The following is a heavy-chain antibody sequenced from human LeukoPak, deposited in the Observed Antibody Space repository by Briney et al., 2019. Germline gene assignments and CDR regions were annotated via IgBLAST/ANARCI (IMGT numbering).Heavy chain of an antibody. J-gene: IGHJ4*02. Sequence: PGGSLRLSCAASGFTFSSYGMSWVRQAPGKGLEWVSAISGSGGSTYYADPVKGRFTISRDNSKNTLYLQMNSLRAEDTAVYYCAKKARGYYGSGTADYWGQGTLVTVSS. D-gene: IGHD3-10*01. CDR3: AKKARGYYGSGTADY. CDR2: ISGSGGST. CDR1: GFTFSSYG. V-gene: IGHV3-23*01.